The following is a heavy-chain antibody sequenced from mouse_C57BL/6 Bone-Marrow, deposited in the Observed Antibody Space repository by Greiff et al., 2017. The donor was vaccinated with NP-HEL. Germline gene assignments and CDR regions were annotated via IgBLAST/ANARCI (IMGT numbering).Heavy chain of an antibody. Sequence: QVQLQQSGAELVKPGASVKMSCKASGYTFTSYWITWVKQRPGQGLEWIGDIYPGSGSTNYNEKFKSKATLTVDTSSSTSYMQLSSLTSKSSAVYYCARDEMYYYGSSFAYWGQGTLVTVSA. D-gene: IGHD1-1*01. J-gene: IGHJ3*01. CDR2: IYPGSGST. V-gene: IGHV1-55*01. CDR1: GYTFTSYW. CDR3: ARDEMYYYGSSFAY.